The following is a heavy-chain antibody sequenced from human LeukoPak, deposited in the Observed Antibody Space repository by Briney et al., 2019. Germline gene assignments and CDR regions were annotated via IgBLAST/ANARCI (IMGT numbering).Heavy chain of an antibody. V-gene: IGHV3-48*03. Sequence: PGGSLRLSCAASGFTFSSYEMNWVRQAPGKGLEWVSYISGSGSSIYYADSVKGRFTISRDNAKNSLYLQMNSLRAEDTAVYYCARKQAYSSDSGGVDPWGQGTLVTVSS. CDR2: ISGSGSSI. CDR3: ARKQAYSSDSGGVDP. D-gene: IGHD6-19*01. J-gene: IGHJ5*02. CDR1: GFTFSSYE.